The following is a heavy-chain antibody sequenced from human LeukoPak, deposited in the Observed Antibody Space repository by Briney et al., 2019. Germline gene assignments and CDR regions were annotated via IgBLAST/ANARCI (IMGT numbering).Heavy chain of an antibody. Sequence: ASVKVSCKASGYTFTSYGISWVRQAPGQGLEWMGWISAYNGNTNYAQKLQGRVTMTTDTSTSTAYMELRSLRSDDTAVYYCARKNYDILTGYANFDYWGQGTLVTVSS. CDR2: ISAYNGNT. D-gene: IGHD3-9*01. J-gene: IGHJ4*02. CDR1: GYTFTSYG. V-gene: IGHV1-18*01. CDR3: ARKNYDILTGYANFDY.